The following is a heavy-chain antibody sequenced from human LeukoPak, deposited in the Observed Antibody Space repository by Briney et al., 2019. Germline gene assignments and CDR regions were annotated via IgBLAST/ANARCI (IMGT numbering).Heavy chain of an antibody. Sequence: ASVKVSCKASGYTFTSYDINWVRQATGQGLEWMGWMNPNSGNTGYAQKFQGRVTMTRNTSINTAYMELSSLRSEDTAVYYCARGSAIFGVVIIDYWGQGTLVTVSS. J-gene: IGHJ4*02. V-gene: IGHV1-8*01. CDR2: MNPNSGNT. CDR3: ARGSAIFGVVIIDY. CDR1: GYTFTSYD. D-gene: IGHD3-3*01.